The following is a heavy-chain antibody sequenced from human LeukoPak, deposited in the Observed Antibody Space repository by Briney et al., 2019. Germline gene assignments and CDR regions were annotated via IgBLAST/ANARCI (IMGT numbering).Heavy chain of an antibody. CDR2: IKKDGSEK. CDR1: GFTFRDHY. D-gene: IGHD6-13*01. Sequence: GGSLILSCAASGFTFRDHYMTWVRQAPGKGLEWVANIKKDGSEKHYVDSVKGRFTISRDNSKNTLYLQMNSLRAEDTAVYYCCTSPSFGSSWYQFNYWGQGALVTVSS. CDR3: CTSPSFGSSWYQFNY. V-gene: IGHV3-7*03. J-gene: IGHJ4*02.